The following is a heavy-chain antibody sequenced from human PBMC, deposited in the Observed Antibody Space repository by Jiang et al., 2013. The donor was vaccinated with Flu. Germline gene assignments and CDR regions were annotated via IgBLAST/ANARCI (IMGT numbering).Heavy chain of an antibody. CDR2: IDPSGDVT. CDR1: GYTFSNYY. CDR3: ARAFRGLYCSGGSCYPDY. J-gene: IGHJ4*02. D-gene: IGHD2-15*01. Sequence: SGAEVKKPGASVKVSCKASGYTFSNYYMHWVRQAPGQGLEWMAIIDPSGDVTSYAQRFQGRVTVTRDTSTSTVYMELSSLRSDDTAVFYCARAFRGLYCSGGSCYPDYWGQGTL. V-gene: IGHV1-46*01.